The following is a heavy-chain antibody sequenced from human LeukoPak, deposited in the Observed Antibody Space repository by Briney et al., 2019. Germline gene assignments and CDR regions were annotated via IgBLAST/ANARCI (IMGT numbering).Heavy chain of an antibody. Sequence: ASVKVSCKASRYTFTGYYMHWVRQAPGQGLEWMGWINPNTGGTDYAQKFQGRVTMTRDTSISTAYMELSRLRSDDTAVYSCARGVTARGFYYYMDIWGNGTTVTISS. V-gene: IGHV1-2*02. J-gene: IGHJ6*03. CDR2: INPNTGGT. CDR1: RYTFTGYY. CDR3: ARGVTARGFYYYMDI. D-gene: IGHD2-21*02.